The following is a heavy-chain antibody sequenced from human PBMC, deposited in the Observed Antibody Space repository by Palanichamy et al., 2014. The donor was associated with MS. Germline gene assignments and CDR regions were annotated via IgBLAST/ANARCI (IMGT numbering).Heavy chain of an antibody. CDR1: GGSVTSGGYF. CDR2: ISYSGND. Sequence: QVQLQESGPGLVRPSQTPSLTCTVSGGSVTSGGYFWSWVRQTPGKGLEWIGYISYSGNDYYNPSLRGRVSISADTSKNQFSLKLSSVTAADTAVYFCATQFNFLFDYWGQGILVAVSS. D-gene: IGHD1-20*01. J-gene: IGHJ4*02. V-gene: IGHV4-30-4*01. CDR3: ATQFNFLFDY.